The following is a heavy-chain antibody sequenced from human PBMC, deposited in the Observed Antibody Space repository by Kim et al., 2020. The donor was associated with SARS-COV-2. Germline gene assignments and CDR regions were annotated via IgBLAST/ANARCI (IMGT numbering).Heavy chain of an antibody. CDR2: ISGSGGST. V-gene: IGHV3-23*01. CDR3: AKDFLKNTIPFVGSAFDI. D-gene: IGHD3-9*01. J-gene: IGHJ3*02. Sequence: GGSLRLSCAASGFTFSSYAMSWVRQAPGKGLEWVSAISGSGGSTYYADSVEGRFTISRDNSKNTLYLQMNSLRAEDTAVYYCAKDFLKNTIPFVGSAFDIWGQGKKGTVS. CDR1: GFTFSSYA.